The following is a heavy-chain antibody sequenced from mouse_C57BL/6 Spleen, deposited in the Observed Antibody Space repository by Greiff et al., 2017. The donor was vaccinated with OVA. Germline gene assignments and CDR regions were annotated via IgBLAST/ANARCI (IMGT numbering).Heavy chain of an antibody. CDR2: IWSGGST. V-gene: IGHV2-2*01. J-gene: IGHJ2*01. D-gene: IGHD4-1*01. Sequence: QVQLKQSGPGLVQPSQSLSITCTVSGFSLTSYGVHWVRQSPGKGLEWLGVIWSGGSTDYNAAFISRLSISKDNSKSHVFFIMNSQQAEDKAIKYGTRKRDNWNYIDYWGQGTTLTVAS. CDR1: GFSLTSYG. CDR3: TRKRDNWNYIDY.